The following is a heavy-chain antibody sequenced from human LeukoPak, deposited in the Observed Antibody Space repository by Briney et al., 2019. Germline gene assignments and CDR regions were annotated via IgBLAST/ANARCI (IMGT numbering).Heavy chain of an antibody. Sequence: GGSLRLSCAASGFTLSNFNMRWVRQAPGKWLEWVAVIWYDGSNKNYADSVKGRFTITRDNSKNTLSLQMNSLRGEDTAVYSCARDGYNYGFDYWGQGTLVTVSS. CDR1: GFTLSNFN. V-gene: IGHV3-33*01. CDR2: IWYDGSNK. D-gene: IGHD5-24*01. J-gene: IGHJ4*02. CDR3: ARDGYNYGFDY.